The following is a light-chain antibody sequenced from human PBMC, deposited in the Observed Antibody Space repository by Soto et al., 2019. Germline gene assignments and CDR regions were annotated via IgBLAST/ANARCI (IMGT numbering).Light chain of an antibody. V-gene: IGKV2-30*02. Sequence: DVVMTQSPLSLPVILGQAASISCKSSQSLVHSDGNTYFTWFQQRPGQSPRRLFHQVSNRDSGVPDRFSGSGSGTDFTLTISRVEAEDVGVYYCMQGSHWPPTFGQGTKVEIK. CDR1: QSLVHSDGNTY. J-gene: IGKJ1*01. CDR3: MQGSHWPPT. CDR2: QVS.